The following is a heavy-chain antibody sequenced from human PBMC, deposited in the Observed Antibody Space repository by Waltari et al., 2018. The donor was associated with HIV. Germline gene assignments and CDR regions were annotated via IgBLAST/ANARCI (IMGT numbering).Heavy chain of an antibody. CDR3: ATRRHGDDAWGAFDI. CDR1: GYTLTELP. Sequence: QVQLLQSGAEVKKPRSSVKFSCKVSGYTLTELPLHWVPPAPGKGLEWMGGFDPEDGETIYAQKFQGRVTMTEDTSTDTAYMELSSLRSEDTAVYYCATRRHGDDAWGAFDIWGQGTMVTVSS. D-gene: IGHD4-17*01. CDR2: FDPEDGET. V-gene: IGHV1-24*01. J-gene: IGHJ3*02.